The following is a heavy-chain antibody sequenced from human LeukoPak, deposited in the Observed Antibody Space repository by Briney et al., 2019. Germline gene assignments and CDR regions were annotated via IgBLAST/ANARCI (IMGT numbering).Heavy chain of an antibody. CDR2: INHSGST. CDR3: ARAQIVVVVADTYEKYTFDY. J-gene: IGHJ4*02. Sequence: SETLSLTCAVYGGSFSGYYWSWIRQPPGKGLEWIGEINHSGSTNYNPSLKSRVTISVDTSKNQFSLKLSSVTAADTAVYYCARAQIVVVVADTYEKYTFDYWGQGTLVTVSS. V-gene: IGHV4-34*01. CDR1: GGSFSGYY. D-gene: IGHD2-15*01.